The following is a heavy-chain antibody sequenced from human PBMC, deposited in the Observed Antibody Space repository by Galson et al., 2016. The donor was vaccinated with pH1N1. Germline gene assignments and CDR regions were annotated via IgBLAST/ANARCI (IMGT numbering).Heavy chain of an antibody. D-gene: IGHD4-17*01. CDR2: IYPSDSDT. J-gene: IGHJ4*02. CDR3: ARHDGDFVGPLYFDY. Sequence: QSGAEVTKPGDSLKISCQGSGYSFATYWVGWVRQMPGKGLEWVGIIYPSDSDTRYNPSFRGRVTISVDKSINTAYLQWSSLKASDAAMYYCARHDGDFVGPLYFDYWGQGALSTVSS. CDR1: GYSFATYW. V-gene: IGHV5-51*01.